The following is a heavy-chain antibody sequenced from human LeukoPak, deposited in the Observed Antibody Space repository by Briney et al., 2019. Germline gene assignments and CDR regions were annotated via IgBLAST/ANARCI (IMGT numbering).Heavy chain of an antibody. D-gene: IGHD3-22*01. CDR2: ISWNSGSI. CDR1: GFTFDDYV. Sequence: GRSLRLSCAASGFTFDDYVMHWVRQAPGKGLEWVSGISWNSGSIGYADSVKGRFTISRDNAKNSLYLQMNSLRAEDTALYYCAKDIHPMIVVVITGGYYYGMDVWGQGTTVTVSS. CDR3: AKDIHPMIVVVITGGYYYGMDV. V-gene: IGHV3-9*01. J-gene: IGHJ6*02.